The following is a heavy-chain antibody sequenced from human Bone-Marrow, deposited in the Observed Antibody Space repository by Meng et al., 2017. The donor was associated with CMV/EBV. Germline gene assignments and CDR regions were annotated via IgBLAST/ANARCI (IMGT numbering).Heavy chain of an antibody. CDR1: GYTFTGYY. D-gene: IGHD3-9*01. CDR3: ARGSFRILTGYSYPYYCDH. J-gene: IGHJ4*02. V-gene: IGHV1-2*02. Sequence: ASVKVSCKASGYTFTGYYMHWVRQAPGQGLEWMGWINPKSGGTHYSQKFQGRVTMTRDTSISTAYMELSRLISDDTAVYYCARGSFRILTGYSYPYYCDHWGQAKLVNVAS. CDR2: INPKSGGT.